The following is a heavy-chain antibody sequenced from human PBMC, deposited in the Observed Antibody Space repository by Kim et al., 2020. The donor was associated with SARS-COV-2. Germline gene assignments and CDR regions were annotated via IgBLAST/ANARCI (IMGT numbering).Heavy chain of an antibody. D-gene: IGHD6-13*01. J-gene: IGHJ4*02. CDR3: ARRVAAAGSRGIRYFDY. CDR2: IYPGDSDT. V-gene: IGHV5-51*01. CDR1: GYSFTSYW. Sequence: GSLKISCKGSGYSFTSYWIAWVRQMPGKGLEWMGIIYPGDSDTRYSPSFQGQVTISDDKSISTAYLQWSSLKASDSAMYYCARRVAAAGSRGIRYFDYWGQGTLVTVSS.